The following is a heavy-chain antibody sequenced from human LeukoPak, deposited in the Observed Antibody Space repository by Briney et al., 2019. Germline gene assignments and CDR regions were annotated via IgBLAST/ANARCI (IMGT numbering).Heavy chain of an antibody. D-gene: IGHD2-2*01. CDR2: ISGSGGST. CDR1: GFTFSSYA. V-gene: IGHV3-23*01. Sequence: GGSLRLSCAASGFTFSSYAMSWVRQAPGRGLEWVSAISGSGGSTYYADSVKGRFTISRDNSKNTLFLQMNSLRAEDTAVYYCAKDHRYCSSTSCFGIFDYWGQGTLVTVSS. CDR3: AKDHRYCSSTSCFGIFDY. J-gene: IGHJ4*02.